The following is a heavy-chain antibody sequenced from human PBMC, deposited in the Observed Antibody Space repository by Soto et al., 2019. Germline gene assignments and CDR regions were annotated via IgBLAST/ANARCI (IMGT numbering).Heavy chain of an antibody. CDR2: TYYRSKWYN. CDR1: GDSVSSNSAA. CDR3: ARDRTYYYDSSGYYLRDYYYYYGMDV. V-gene: IGHV6-1*01. J-gene: IGHJ6*02. D-gene: IGHD3-22*01. Sequence: SQTLSLTCAISGDSVSSNSAAWNWIRQSPSRGLEWLGRTYYRSKWYNDYAVSVKSRITINPDTSKNQFSLQPNSVTPEDTAVYYCARDRTYYYDSSGYYLRDYYYYYGMDVWGQGTTVTVS.